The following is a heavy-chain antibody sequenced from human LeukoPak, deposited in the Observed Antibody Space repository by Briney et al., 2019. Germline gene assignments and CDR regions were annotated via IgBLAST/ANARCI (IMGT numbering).Heavy chain of an antibody. V-gene: IGHV3-48*02. D-gene: IGHD1-26*01. CDR3: ASPAVSGGSYYRAFDI. CDR1: GFTFSNYA. CDR2: ISSSSSTI. Sequence: GGSLRLSCAASGFTFSNYAMNWVRQAPGKGLEWVSYISSSSSTIYYADSVRGRFTISRDNAKNSLYLQMNSLRDEDTAVYYCASPAVSGGSYYRAFDIWGQGTMVTVSS. J-gene: IGHJ3*02.